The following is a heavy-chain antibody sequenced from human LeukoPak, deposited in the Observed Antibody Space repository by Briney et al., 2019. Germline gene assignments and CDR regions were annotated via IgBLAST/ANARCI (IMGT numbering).Heavy chain of an antibody. CDR2: IIPILGIA. CDR3: ARAGGYSHDPVDY. J-gene: IGHJ4*02. V-gene: IGHV1-69*02. CDR1: GGTFSSYT. D-gene: IGHD5-18*01. Sequence: SVKVSCKASGGTFSSYTISWVRQAPGQGLEWMGRIIPILGIANYAQKFQGRVTITADKSTSTAYMELSSPRSEDTAVYYCARAGGYSHDPVDYWGQGTLVTVSS.